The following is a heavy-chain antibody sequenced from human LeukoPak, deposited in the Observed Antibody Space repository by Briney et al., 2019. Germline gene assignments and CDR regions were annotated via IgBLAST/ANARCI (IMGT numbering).Heavy chain of an antibody. J-gene: IGHJ4*02. CDR1: GYTLTELS. V-gene: IGHV1-24*01. CDR3: ATNDLGYCSSTSCRSFDY. CDR2: FDPEDGET. D-gene: IGHD2-2*01. Sequence: ASVKVSCKVSGYTLTELSIHWVRQAPGRGVEGMGGFDPEDGETIYAQKFQGRVTMTEDTSTDTAYMELSSLRSEDTAVYYCATNDLGYCSSTSCRSFDYWGQGTLVTVSS.